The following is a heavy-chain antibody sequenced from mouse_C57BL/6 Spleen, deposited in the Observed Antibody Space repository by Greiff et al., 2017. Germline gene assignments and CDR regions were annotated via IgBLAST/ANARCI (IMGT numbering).Heavy chain of an antibody. Sequence: QVQLKESGPELVKPGASVKISCKASGYAFSSSWMNWVKQRPGKGLEWIGRIYPGDGDTNYNGKFKGKATLTADKSSSTAYMQLSSLTSEDSAVYFCARPYYSNYGDAMDYWGQGTSVTVSS. CDR1: GYAFSSSW. CDR3: ARPYYSNYGDAMDY. CDR2: IYPGDGDT. D-gene: IGHD2-5*01. J-gene: IGHJ4*01. V-gene: IGHV1-82*01.